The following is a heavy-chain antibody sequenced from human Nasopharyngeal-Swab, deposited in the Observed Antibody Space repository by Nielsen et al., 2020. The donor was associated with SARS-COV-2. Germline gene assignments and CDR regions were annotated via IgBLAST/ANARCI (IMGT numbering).Heavy chain of an antibody. CDR2: IIPGNGNT. Sequence: ASVKVSCKASGYTFTTYAIHWVRQAPGQRPEWMGWIIPGNGNTKYSQNFQGGVTITRDTSATTVYMELSGLTSEDTAVYYCARRVVGSTNYFDYWGQGTLVTVSS. D-gene: IGHD1-7*01. CDR3: ARRVVGSTNYFDY. J-gene: IGHJ4*02. CDR1: GYTFTTYA. V-gene: IGHV1-3*01.